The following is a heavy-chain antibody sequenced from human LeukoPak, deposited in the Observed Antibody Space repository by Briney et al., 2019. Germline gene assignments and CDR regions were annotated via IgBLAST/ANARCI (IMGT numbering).Heavy chain of an antibody. Sequence: ETLSLTCTVSGGSVSSYYWSWIRQPPGKGLEWIGYIYYSGSTNYNPSLKSRVTISVDTSKNQFSLKLSSVTAADTAVYYCASTYYYDSSGYFVYWGQGTLVTVSS. V-gene: IGHV4-59*02. CDR1: GGSVSSYY. D-gene: IGHD3-22*01. CDR2: IYYSGST. J-gene: IGHJ4*02. CDR3: ASTYYYDSSGYFVY.